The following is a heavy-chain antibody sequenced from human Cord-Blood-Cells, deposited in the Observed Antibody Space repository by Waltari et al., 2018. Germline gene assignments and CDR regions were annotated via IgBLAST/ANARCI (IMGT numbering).Heavy chain of an antibody. J-gene: IGHJ4*02. CDR2: SYHSGST. Sequence: QVQLQESGPGLVKPSGTLSLTCAVSGGSISSSNWWSCVRQPPGKGLEWNGESYHSGSTNYIPALKSRGTISVDKSKNQFSLKLSSVTAADTAVYYCARYYSNYFDYWGQGTLVTVSS. CDR1: GGSISSSNW. D-gene: IGHD4-4*01. CDR3: ARYYSNYFDY. V-gene: IGHV4-4*02.